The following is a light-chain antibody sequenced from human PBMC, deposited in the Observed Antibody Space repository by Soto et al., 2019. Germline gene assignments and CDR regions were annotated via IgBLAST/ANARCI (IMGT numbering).Light chain of an antibody. Sequence: DIQMTQSPSTLSASVGDRVTITCRASQSISSWLAWYQQKPGKAPKLLIYDASSLESGVPSRFSGSGPGTEFTLTISSLQPDDFATYYCQQYNSYSPTFGGGTKVDIK. J-gene: IGKJ4*01. CDR2: DAS. CDR3: QQYNSYSPT. V-gene: IGKV1-5*01. CDR1: QSISSW.